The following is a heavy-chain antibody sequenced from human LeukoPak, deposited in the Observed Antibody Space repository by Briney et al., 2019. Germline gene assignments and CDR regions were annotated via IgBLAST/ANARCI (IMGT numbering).Heavy chain of an antibody. D-gene: IGHD3-10*01. V-gene: IGHV3-66*02. J-gene: IGHJ6*03. CDR1: GFTVSSNY. Sequence: GGSLRLSCAASGFTVSSNYMSWVRQAPGKGLEWASVIYSGGSTYYADSVKGRFTISRDNSKNTLYLQMNSLRAEDTAVYYCARGATMVRGVITYTDVWGKGTTVTVSS. CDR2: IYSGGST. CDR3: ARGATMVRGVITYTDV.